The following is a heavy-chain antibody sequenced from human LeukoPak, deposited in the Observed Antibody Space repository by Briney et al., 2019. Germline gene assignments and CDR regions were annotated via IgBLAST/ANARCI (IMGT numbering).Heavy chain of an antibody. Sequence: SVDVSFMASGGTLISYAISWVGQAPGQGLEWMGRIIPILGIANYAQKFQGRVTITADKSTSTAYMELSSLRSEDTAVYYCARVSSSYEPDYWGQGTLVTVSS. D-gene: IGHD5-18*01. J-gene: IGHJ4*02. V-gene: IGHV1-69*04. CDR2: IIPILGIA. CDR3: ARVSSSYEPDY. CDR1: GGTLISYA.